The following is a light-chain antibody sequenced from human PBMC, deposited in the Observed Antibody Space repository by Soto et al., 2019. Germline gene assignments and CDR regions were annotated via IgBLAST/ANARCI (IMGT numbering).Light chain of an antibody. CDR1: QSISSW. CDR3: QQXRTYST. J-gene: IGKJ1*01. V-gene: IGKV1-5*01. CDR2: DAS. Sequence: DIQMTQSPSTLSASVGDRVTITCRASQSISSWLAWYQQKPGKAPKLLIFDASSLESGVPSRFSGSGSGTXXTLTIISLQPDDFATYYCQQXRTYSTFGXGTK.